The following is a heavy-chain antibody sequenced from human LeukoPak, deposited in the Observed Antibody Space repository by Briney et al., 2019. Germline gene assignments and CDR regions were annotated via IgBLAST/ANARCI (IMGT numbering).Heavy chain of an antibody. V-gene: IGHV1-18*01. CDR3: ARRPHCTSTSCSADYYYYMDV. CDR1: GYTFTSYG. D-gene: IGHD2-2*01. J-gene: IGHJ6*03. Sequence: ASVTVSCTASGYTFTSYGISWVRQAPGQGLEWMGWISAYNGNTNYAQKLQGRVTMTTDTSTSTAYMELRSLRSDDTTVYYCARRPHCTSTSCSADYYYYMDVWGKGTTVTVSS. CDR2: ISAYNGNT.